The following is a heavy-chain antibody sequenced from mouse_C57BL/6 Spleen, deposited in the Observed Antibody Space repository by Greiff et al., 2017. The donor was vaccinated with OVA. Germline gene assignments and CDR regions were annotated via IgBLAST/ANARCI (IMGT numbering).Heavy chain of an antibody. Sequence: VQLQQSGAELVKPGASVKLSCKASGYTFTESTIHWVKQRSGQGLEWIGWFYPGSGSIKYNEKFKDKATLTADKSSSTVYMELSRLTSEDSVVYFCARHEDITAVVARYFDVWGTGTTVTVSS. V-gene: IGHV1-62-2*01. CDR1: GYTFTEST. CDR3: ARHEDITAVVARYFDV. D-gene: IGHD1-1*01. CDR2: FYPGSGSI. J-gene: IGHJ1*03.